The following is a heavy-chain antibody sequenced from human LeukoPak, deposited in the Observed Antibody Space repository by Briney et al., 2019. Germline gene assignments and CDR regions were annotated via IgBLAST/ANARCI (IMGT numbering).Heavy chain of an antibody. CDR3: VEGYCTNGVCATSVEFDY. Sequence: GRSLRLSCAASGFTFSSYAMHWVRQAPGKGLEWVAVISYDGSNKYYADSVKGRFTISRDNSKNTLYLQTNSLRAEDTAVYYCVEGYCTNGVCATSVEFDYWGQGTLVTVSS. D-gene: IGHD2-8*01. V-gene: IGHV3-30*04. J-gene: IGHJ4*02. CDR2: ISYDGSNK. CDR1: GFTFSSYA.